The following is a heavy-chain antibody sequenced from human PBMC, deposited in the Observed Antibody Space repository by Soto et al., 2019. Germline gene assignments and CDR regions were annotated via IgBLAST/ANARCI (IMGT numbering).Heavy chain of an antibody. J-gene: IGHJ4*02. CDR2: INGGNGNT. Sequence: KVSCKACGERFTSNARHWVRQATGQRLEWMGWINGGNGNTKYSQKFQGRVTITRDTSASTAYMELSSLRSEDTAVYYCARVSGWYHLDYWGQGTLVTVSS. CDR1: GERFTSNA. CDR3: ARVSGWYHLDY. V-gene: IGHV1-3*01. D-gene: IGHD6-19*01.